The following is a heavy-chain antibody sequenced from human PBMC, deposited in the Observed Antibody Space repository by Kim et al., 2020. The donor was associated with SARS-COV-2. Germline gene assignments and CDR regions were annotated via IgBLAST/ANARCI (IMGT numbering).Heavy chain of an antibody. Sequence: ASVKVSCKTSGFAVIGYYIHWVRQAPGQGFEWLGWINSNTGGTIYAQKFEARVTMTRDMSINTLYMELSSLRSDDTAVYYCARSAAYGSDWSESGYFHH. CDR3: ARSAAYGSDWSESGYFHH. J-gene: IGHJ1*01. CDR1: GFAVIGYY. V-gene: IGHV1-2*02. CDR2: INSNTGGT. D-gene: IGHD3-10*01.